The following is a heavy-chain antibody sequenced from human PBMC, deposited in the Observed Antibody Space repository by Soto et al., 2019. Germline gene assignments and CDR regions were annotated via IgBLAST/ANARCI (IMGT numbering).Heavy chain of an antibody. CDR3: ARGRYSYGSIHFDY. Sequence: QVQLQESGPGLVKPPQTLSLTCTVSGGSISSGGYYWSWIRQHPGKGLEWIGYIYYSGSTYYNPSLKSRVTISVDTSKNQFSLKLSSVTAADTAVYYCARGRYSYGSIHFDYWGQGTLVTVSS. V-gene: IGHV4-31*03. CDR1: GGSISSGGYY. CDR2: IYYSGST. D-gene: IGHD5-18*01. J-gene: IGHJ4*02.